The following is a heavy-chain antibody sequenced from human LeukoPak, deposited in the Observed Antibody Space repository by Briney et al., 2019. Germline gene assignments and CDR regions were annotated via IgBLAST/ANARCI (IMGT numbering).Heavy chain of an antibody. J-gene: IGHJ6*03. CDR2: ISSSGSTI. D-gene: IGHD3-10*01. V-gene: IGHV3-48*04. Sequence: PGGSLRLSCAASGFTFSSYSMNWVRQAPGKGLEWVSYISSSGSTIYYADSVKGRFTISRDNAKNSLYLQMNSLRAEDTAVYYCARDRDGIALIRDRTYYYMDVWGKGTTVTVSS. CDR3: ARDRDGIALIRDRTYYYMDV. CDR1: GFTFSSYS.